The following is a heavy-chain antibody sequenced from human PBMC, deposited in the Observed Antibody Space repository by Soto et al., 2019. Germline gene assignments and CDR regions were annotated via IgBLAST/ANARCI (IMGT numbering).Heavy chain of an antibody. D-gene: IGHD3-10*02. CDR1: GYTFTAYH. J-gene: IGHJ6*02. V-gene: IGHV1-2*02. CDR2: INPKFGDT. CDR3: ARSMDDYYGRGSGNGHGV. Sequence: QVRLVQSGAEVKEPGDSVRVSCEASGYTFTAYHIHWVRQAPGQGLEWMGWINPKFGDTGYAQDFQGRGSMTSDMSISTVYMELSRRTSDDTATYYCARSMDDYYGRGSGNGHGVWGQGTTVTVFS.